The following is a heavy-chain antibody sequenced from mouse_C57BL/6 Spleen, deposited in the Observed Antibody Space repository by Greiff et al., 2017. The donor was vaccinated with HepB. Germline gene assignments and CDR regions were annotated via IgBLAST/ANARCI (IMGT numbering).Heavy chain of an antibody. CDR1: GYTFTSYT. CDR3: ARMGYGSSYGAMDY. J-gene: IGHJ4*01. V-gene: IGHV1-4*01. CDR2: INPSSGYT. Sequence: VQLQQSGAELARPGASVKMSCKASGYTFTSYTMHWVKQRPGQGLEWIGYINPSSGYTKYNQKFKDKATLTADKSSSPAYMQLSSLTSEDSAVYYCARMGYGSSYGAMDYWGQGTSVTVSS. D-gene: IGHD1-1*01.